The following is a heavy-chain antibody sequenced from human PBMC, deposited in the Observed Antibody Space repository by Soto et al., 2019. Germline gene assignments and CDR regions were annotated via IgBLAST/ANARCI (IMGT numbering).Heavy chain of an antibody. J-gene: IGHJ4*02. CDR2: ISGGGGNT. CDR3: AKERLGRGADY. V-gene: IGHV3-23*01. Sequence: EVQLLESGGGLVQPGGSLRLSCAASGFTFSNYAMSWVRQTPGKGLEWVSTISGGGGNTYYPDSVKGRFTISRENSKDTVFLQMNSLRAGDTAIEYCAKERLGRGADYSGQGALVTVTS. D-gene: IGHD5-12*01. CDR1: GFTFSNYA.